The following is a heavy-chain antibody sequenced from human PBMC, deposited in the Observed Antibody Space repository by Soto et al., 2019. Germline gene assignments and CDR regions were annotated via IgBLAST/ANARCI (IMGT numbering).Heavy chain of an antibody. CDR1: GITVSNYA. Sequence: GGSLRLSCTASGITVSNYAMSWVRQAPRKGLEWVSSISTSGGRPYYADSVKGRFTISRDNSKNTLYLQMNSLRVEDTAVYYCAKDPDRYDYVWGTYRYIDHWGQGTLVTVSS. CDR3: AKDPDRYDYVWGTYRYIDH. CDR2: ISTSGGRP. D-gene: IGHD3-16*02. J-gene: IGHJ4*02. V-gene: IGHV3-23*01.